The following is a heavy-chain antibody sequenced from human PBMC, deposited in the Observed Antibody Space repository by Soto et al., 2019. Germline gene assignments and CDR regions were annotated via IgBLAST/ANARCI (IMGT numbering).Heavy chain of an antibody. Sequence: QVQLVQSGAEMKKPGSSVNVSCQSSGGTFNTYAMNWVRQAPGQGPEWMGDISPMVGAANYAPKFQGRVTITADASTGTSYMQLTSLTSEDTALYFCAREVQVHTPAFVYWGQGTLVTVSS. CDR2: ISPMVGAA. V-gene: IGHV1-69*19. CDR3: AREVQVHTPAFVY. D-gene: IGHD3-10*01. J-gene: IGHJ4*02. CDR1: GGTFNTYA.